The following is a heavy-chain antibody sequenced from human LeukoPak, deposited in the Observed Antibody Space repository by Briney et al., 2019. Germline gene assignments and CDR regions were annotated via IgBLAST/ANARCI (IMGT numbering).Heavy chain of an antibody. J-gene: IGHJ4*02. CDR2: ISAYNGNT. CDR1: GYTFTSYG. CDR3: ARDLYYYDSSGFQRFLPNLDY. V-gene: IGHV1-18*01. D-gene: IGHD3-22*01. Sequence: ASVKVSCKASGYTFTSYGISWVRQAPGQGLEWMGWISAYNGNTNYAQKLQGRVTMTTDTSTSTAYMELRSLRSDDTAVYYCARDLYYYDSSGFQRFLPNLDYWGQGTLVAVSS.